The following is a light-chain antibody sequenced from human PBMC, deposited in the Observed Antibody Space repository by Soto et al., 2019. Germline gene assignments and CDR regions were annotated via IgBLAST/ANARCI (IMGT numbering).Light chain of an antibody. V-gene: IGKV3D-20*01. J-gene: IGKJ3*01. CDR2: DAS. CDR3: QQYGSSQT. Sequence: EIVLTQSPATLSLSPGERATLSCGASQSVRSNYVAWYQQKPGLAPRLLIYDASSRATVIPDRFSGSGSGTDFTLTISRLEHEYAADYYCQQYGSSQTFGPGTKVDIK. CDR1: QSVRSNY.